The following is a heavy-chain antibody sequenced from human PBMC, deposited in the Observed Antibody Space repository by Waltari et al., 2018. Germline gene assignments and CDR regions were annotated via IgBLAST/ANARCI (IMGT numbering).Heavy chain of an antibody. J-gene: IGHJ3*01. CDR1: GFTVNSNY. D-gene: IGHD6-19*01. CDR2: IPLGTNA. Sequence: EVQLVESGGGLIQPGGSLRLSCVGSGFTVNSNYLSWVRQVPGKGLEWVSNIPLGTNANYAEAVMGRFTISRDNSKDTLYLQMNSLRVEDTAVYFCARHVSGPTRAAFDVWGQGTMVTVSP. CDR3: ARHVSGPTRAAFDV. V-gene: IGHV3-53*01.